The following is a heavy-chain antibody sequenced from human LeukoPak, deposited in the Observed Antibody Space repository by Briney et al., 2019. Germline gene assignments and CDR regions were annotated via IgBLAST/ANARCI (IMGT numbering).Heavy chain of an antibody. Sequence: GGSLRLSCATSGFTFDDYGMSWVRQAPGKGLEWVSGINWHGDSTDYADSVKGRFTISRDNAKNSVYLQMNSLRAEDTALYYCAREVSVGYSYYMDVWGKGTTVTISS. CDR2: INWHGDST. CDR1: GFTFDDYG. CDR3: AREVSVGYSYYMDV. V-gene: IGHV3-20*04. D-gene: IGHD2-2*01. J-gene: IGHJ6*03.